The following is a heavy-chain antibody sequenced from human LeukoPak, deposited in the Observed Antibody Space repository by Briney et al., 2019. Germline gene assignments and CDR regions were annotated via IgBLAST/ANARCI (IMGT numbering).Heavy chain of an antibody. D-gene: IGHD1-7*01. CDR3: ARDREGSTGTTGS. J-gene: IGHJ4*02. CDR2: INPNSGGT. CDR1: GYTFTGYY. Sequence: ASVKVSCKASGYTFTGYYMHWVRQAPGQGLEWMGWINPNSGGTNYAQKFQGRVTMTRDTSISTANMELSRLRSDDTAVYYCARDREGSTGTTGSWGQGTLVTVSS. V-gene: IGHV1-2*02.